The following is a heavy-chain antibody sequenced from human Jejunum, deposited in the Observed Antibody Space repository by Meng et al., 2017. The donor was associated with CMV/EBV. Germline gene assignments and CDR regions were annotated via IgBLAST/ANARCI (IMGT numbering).Heavy chain of an antibody. J-gene: IGHJ6*02. CDR2: INPSGGST. Sequence: TFINYYIHWVRQAPGQGLEWMGIINPSGGSTSYAQKFQDRVTMTRDTSTSTVYMELRSLRSEDTAAYYCAKDLSFSDYYYYYGMDVWGQGTTVTVSS. D-gene: IGHD1-26*01. V-gene: IGHV1-46*01. CDR1: TFINYY. CDR3: AKDLSFSDYYYYYGMDV.